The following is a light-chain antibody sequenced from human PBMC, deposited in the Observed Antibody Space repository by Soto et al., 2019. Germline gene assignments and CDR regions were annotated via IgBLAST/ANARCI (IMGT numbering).Light chain of an antibody. CDR2: DAA. Sequence: EDVLTQSLGTRFLSTEERATLSCGASQSVTSNYLAWYQQKPGQAPRLLNYDAANRATGIPARFSGSGSGTDFTLTISSLEPEDFAVYYCQQGSNCSINFGRGNKGGDQ. CDR1: QSVTSNY. J-gene: IGKJ4*01. CDR3: QQGSNCSIN. V-gene: IGKV3-11*01.